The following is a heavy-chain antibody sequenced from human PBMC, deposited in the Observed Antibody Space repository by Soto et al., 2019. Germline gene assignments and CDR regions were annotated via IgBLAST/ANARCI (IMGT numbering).Heavy chain of an antibody. Sequence: PSETLSLTCTVSGGSINSGDYYWTGVRQPAGKGLEWIGNIFHSGSTYYTPSLQSRVTISLDTSKNHFSLKLSSVTPADTAVYYCARDRYYGSGTYYNFYSGMDVWGQGTTVTVSS. CDR1: GGSINSGDYY. V-gene: IGHV4-30-4*01. J-gene: IGHJ6*02. D-gene: IGHD3-10*01. CDR2: IFHSGST. CDR3: ARDRYYGSGTYYNFYSGMDV.